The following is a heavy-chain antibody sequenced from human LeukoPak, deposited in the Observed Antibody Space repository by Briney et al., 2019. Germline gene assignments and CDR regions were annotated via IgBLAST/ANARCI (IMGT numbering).Heavy chain of an antibody. CDR3: ARISPYKYSYGVIDY. D-gene: IGHD5-18*01. CDR2: IYFSGST. V-gene: IGHV4-39*07. CDR1: GGSVSSKTYY. Sequence: PSETLSLTCTVSGGSVSSKTYYWAWIRQPPGKGLEWIGSIYFSGSTYYNPSLKSRVTISVDTSKNQFSLKLSSVTAADTALYYCARISPYKYSYGVIDYWGQGTLVTVSS. J-gene: IGHJ4*02.